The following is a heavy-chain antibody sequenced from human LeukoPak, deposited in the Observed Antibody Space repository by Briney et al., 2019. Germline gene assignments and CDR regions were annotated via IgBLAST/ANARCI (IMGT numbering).Heavy chain of an antibody. CDR1: GGSFSGYY. V-gene: IGHV4-34*01. CDR2: INHSGST. CDR3: AREPVGARPHYYYYYMDV. Sequence: PSETLSLTCAVYGGSFSGYYWSWIRQPPGKGLEWIGEINHSGSTNYNPSLKSRVTISVDTSKNQFSLKLSSVTAADTAVYYCAREPVGARPHYYYYYMDVWGKGTTVTVSS. D-gene: IGHD1-26*01. J-gene: IGHJ6*03.